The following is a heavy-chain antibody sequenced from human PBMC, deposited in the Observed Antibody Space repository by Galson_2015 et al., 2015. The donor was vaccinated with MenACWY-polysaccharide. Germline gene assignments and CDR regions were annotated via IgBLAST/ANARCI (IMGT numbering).Heavy chain of an antibody. Sequence: SVKVSCKASGYTFTGNFIHWVRQAPGQGLEWMGWINPNGGGTHYEQKYQARVTMTRDTSINTAYMELSSLSSEDTAVYYCARGRGRYYVDYWGQGTLVTVSS. J-gene: IGHJ4*02. CDR1: GYTFTGNF. CDR3: ARGRGRYYVDY. V-gene: IGHV1-2*02. CDR2: INPNGGGT. D-gene: IGHD6-19*01.